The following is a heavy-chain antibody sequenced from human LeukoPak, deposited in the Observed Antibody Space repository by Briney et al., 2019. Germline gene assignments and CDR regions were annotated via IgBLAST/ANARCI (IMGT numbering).Heavy chain of an antibody. CDR3: ARDLMAYCSSTSCGGLDY. D-gene: IGHD2-2*01. CDR1: GGSISSSGHY. Sequence: PSETLSLTYTVSGGSISSSGHYWGWVRQPPGKGLEWIGSIYYSGTTYYNPSLKSRATISVDTSKNQFSLKLSSVTAADTAVYYCARDLMAYCSSTSCGGLDYWGQGTLVTVSS. V-gene: IGHV4-39*02. CDR2: IYYSGTT. J-gene: IGHJ4*02.